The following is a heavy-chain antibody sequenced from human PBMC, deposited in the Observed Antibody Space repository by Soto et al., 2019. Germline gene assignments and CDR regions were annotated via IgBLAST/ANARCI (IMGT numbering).Heavy chain of an antibody. V-gene: IGHV1-69*01. J-gene: IGHJ4*02. Sequence: QVQLVQSGAEVKKPGSSVKVSCKASGGTFSSYAISWVRQAPGQGLECMGGIIPIFGPANYAQKFQGRLTITADESMSTAYMELSSLISEDTAVYYCARAGARSKRAATMVRAKYSFDYWGQGTLVTVPS. CDR2: IIPIFGPA. D-gene: IGHD3-10*01. CDR1: GGTFSSYA. CDR3: ARAGARSKRAATMVRAKYSFDY.